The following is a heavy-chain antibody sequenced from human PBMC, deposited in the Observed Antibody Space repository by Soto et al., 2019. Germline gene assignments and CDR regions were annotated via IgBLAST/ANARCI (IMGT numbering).Heavy chain of an antibody. J-gene: IGHJ6*02. CDR3: ARAMVRGKNYYGVDV. V-gene: IGHV5-51*03. CDR2: IYPGDSDT. Sequence: EVQLVQSGAEMKKPGESLKISCKGSGYSFTNYWIGWVRQMPGKGLEWMGIIYPGDSDTRYSPSFQGQVTISADKSISTAYLQWSSLKASDTAMYYCARAMVRGKNYYGVDVWGQGTTVTVSS. CDR1: GYSFTNYW. D-gene: IGHD3-10*01.